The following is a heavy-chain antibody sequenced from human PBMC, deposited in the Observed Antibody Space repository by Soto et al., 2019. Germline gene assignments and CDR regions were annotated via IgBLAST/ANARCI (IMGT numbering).Heavy chain of an antibody. J-gene: IGHJ4*02. CDR2: IFYSANT. CDR3: AREGCSGGSCYSGYNLGIDY. CDR1: GGSVGSGYYY. Sequence: SETLSLTCTVSGGSVGSGYYYWSWIRQPPGKGLEWIGNIFYSANTKYNPSLQSRVTISKDTSKNQFSLTLTSVNAADTAVYFCAREGCSGGSCYSGYNLGIDYWGQGTLVTVSS. D-gene: IGHD2-15*01. V-gene: IGHV4-61*01.